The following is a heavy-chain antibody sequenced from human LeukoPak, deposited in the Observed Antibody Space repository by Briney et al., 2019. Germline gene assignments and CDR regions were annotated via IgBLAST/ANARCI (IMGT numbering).Heavy chain of an antibody. D-gene: IGHD6-19*01. CDR2: INPNSGGT. CDR1: GYTFTSYD. J-gene: IGHJ4*02. CDR3: ARSVAGYSRGWYPLGY. V-gene: IGHV1-2*02. Sequence: ASVKVSCKASGYTFTSYDINWVRQATGQGLAWMGWINPNSGGTNYAQKFQGRVTMTRDTSISTAYMELSRLRSDDTAVYYCARSVAGYSRGWYPLGYWGQGTLVTVSS.